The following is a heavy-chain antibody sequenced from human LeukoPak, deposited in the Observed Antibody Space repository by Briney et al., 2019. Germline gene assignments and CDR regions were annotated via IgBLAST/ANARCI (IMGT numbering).Heavy chain of an antibody. D-gene: IGHD3-3*02. Sequence: GESLKISCKGSGYSFTSYWISWVRQMPGKGLEWMGRIDPSDSYTNYSPSFQGHATISADKSISTAYLQWSSLKASDTAMYYCARHLIPGKYYYYYGMDVWGQGTTVTVSS. J-gene: IGHJ6*02. V-gene: IGHV5-10-1*01. CDR2: IDPSDSYT. CDR3: ARHLIPGKYYYYYGMDV. CDR1: GYSFTSYW.